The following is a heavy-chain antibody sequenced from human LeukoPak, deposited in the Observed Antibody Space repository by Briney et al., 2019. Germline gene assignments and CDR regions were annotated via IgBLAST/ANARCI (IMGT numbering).Heavy chain of an antibody. CDR3: ARHLVGVTSPFDY. D-gene: IGHD1-26*01. J-gene: IGHJ4*02. CDR2: ISHGGST. CDR1: GYSISSGYY. V-gene: IGHV4-38-2*01. Sequence: SETLSLTXAVSGYSISSGYYWGWIRQPPGKGLEWLGSISHGGSTYHNPSLKSRVTISVDTSKNQFSLRLRSVTAADTAVYYCARHLVGVTSPFDYWGQGTLVTVSS.